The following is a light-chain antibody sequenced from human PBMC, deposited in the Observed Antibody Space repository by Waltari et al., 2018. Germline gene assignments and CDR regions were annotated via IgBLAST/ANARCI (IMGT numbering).Light chain of an antibody. V-gene: IGLV5-37*01. CDR2: YTEDSEK. CDR1: SDINLGDFN. J-gene: IGLJ3*02. CDR3: MFWQSKVWV. Sequence: QPVLTQPPSSSAPPGESARLTCTLPSDINLGDFNIYRDQQMPGSPPRCHLYYTEDSEKAQGSGVPSRFSESKDASATAGTLLFTGLQSEDEADYNCMFWQSKVWVVGGGTKLTVL.